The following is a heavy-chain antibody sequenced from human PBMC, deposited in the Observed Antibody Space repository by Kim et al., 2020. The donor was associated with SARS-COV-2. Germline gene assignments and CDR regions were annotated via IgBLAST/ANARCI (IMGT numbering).Heavy chain of an antibody. CDR3: AKVGVDYGDSYFDY. Sequence: GGSLRHSCAASGFTFSSHAMSWVRQAPGKGLEWVSVIYSGGSSTYYADSVKGRFTISRDNSKNTLYLQMNSLRAEDTAVYYCAKVGVDYGDSYFDYWGQGTLVTVSS. CDR2: IYSGGSST. D-gene: IGHD4-17*01. J-gene: IGHJ4*02. V-gene: IGHV3-23*03. CDR1: GFTFSSHA.